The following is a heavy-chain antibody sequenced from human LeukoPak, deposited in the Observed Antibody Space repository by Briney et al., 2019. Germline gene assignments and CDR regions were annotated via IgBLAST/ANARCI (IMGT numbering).Heavy chain of an antibody. CDR1: GGSISSSDYY. CDR3: ARRITMVRGVITGFDP. J-gene: IGHJ5*02. V-gene: IGHV4-39*01. Sequence: SETLSLTCTVSGGSISSSDYYWGWIRQPPGKGLEWIGSIYYSGSTYYNPSLKSRVTISVDTSKNQFSLKLSSVTAADTAVYYCARRITMVRGVITGFDPWGQGTLVTVSS. CDR2: IYYSGST. D-gene: IGHD3-10*01.